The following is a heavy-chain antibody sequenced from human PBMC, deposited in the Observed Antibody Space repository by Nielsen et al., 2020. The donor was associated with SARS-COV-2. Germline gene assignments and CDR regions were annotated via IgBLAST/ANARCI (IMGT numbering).Heavy chain of an antibody. CDR2: FDPEDAET. CDR1: GYTLTELS. J-gene: IGHJ4*02. V-gene: IGHV1-24*01. CDR3: ARVVSGYDRYYFDY. Sequence: ASVKVSCKVSGYTLTELSMHWVRQAPGKGLEWMGGFDPEDAETIYAQKFQGRVTMTEDTSTDTAYMELSRLRSDDTAVYYCARVVSGYDRYYFDYWGQGTLVTVSS. D-gene: IGHD5-12*01.